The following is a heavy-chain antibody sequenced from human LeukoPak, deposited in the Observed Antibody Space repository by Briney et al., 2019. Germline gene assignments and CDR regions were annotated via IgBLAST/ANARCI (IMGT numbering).Heavy chain of an antibody. CDR3: ARDPDPNFGVATPNRCWFDP. CDR1: GFTFSSYA. CDR2: ISYDGSNK. D-gene: IGHD3-3*01. J-gene: IGHJ5*02. Sequence: GGSLRLSCAASGFTFSSYAMHWVRQAPGKGLEWVAVISYDGSNKHYADSVKGRFTISRDNSKNTLYLQMNSLRAEDTAVYYCARDPDPNFGVATPNRCWFDPWGQGTLVTVSS. V-gene: IGHV3-30-3*01.